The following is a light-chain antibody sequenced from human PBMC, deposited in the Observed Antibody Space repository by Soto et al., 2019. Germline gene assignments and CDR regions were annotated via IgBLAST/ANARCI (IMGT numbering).Light chain of an antibody. J-gene: IGLJ1*01. CDR1: SSDVGGYNY. Sequence: QCALTQPASVSGAPGQAITISCTGKSSDVGGYNYVAWYQQHPGKAPKLLIYNVSNRPSGVSNRFSGSKSGNTASLTISGLQAEDEADYYCTSYTNRYTYVFGTGTKVTVL. V-gene: IGLV2-14*01. CDR3: TSYTNRYTYV. CDR2: NVS.